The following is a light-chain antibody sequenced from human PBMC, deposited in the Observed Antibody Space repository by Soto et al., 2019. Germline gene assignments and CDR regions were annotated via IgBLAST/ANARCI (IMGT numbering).Light chain of an antibody. CDR3: QQYNNWPPIT. Sequence: EIVMTQSPATLSVSPGERATLSCRASQSVRSNLAWYQQKPGLAPRLLLYGASTRATGIPARFSGSGSGTEFTLSISSLQSEDFAVYYCQQYNNWPPITFGQGTRLEIK. CDR1: QSVRSN. J-gene: IGKJ5*01. CDR2: GAS. V-gene: IGKV3-15*01.